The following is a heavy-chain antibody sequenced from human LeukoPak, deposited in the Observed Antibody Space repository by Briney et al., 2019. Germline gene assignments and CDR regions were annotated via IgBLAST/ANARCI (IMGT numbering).Heavy chain of an antibody. Sequence: SVKVSCKASGGTFSSYAISWVRQAPGQGLEWMGGIIPIFGTANYAQKFQGRVTITADKSTSTAYMELSSLRSEDTAVYYCEKRGNVYYYYGMDVWGKGTSVTVSS. D-gene: IGHD4-23*01. CDR1: GGTFSSYA. V-gene: IGHV1-69*06. CDR3: EKRGNVYYYYGMDV. J-gene: IGHJ6*04. CDR2: IIPIFGTA.